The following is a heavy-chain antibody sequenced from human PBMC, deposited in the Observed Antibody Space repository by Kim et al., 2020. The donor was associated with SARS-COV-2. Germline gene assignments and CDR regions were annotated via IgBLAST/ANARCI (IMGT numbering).Heavy chain of an antibody. V-gene: IGHV1-3*01. J-gene: IGHJ5*02. CDR3: ASDSRLAPNWFDP. Sequence: YSQKFQGRVTITRDTSASTAYMELSSLRSEDTAVYYCASDSRLAPNWFDPWGQGTLVTVSS.